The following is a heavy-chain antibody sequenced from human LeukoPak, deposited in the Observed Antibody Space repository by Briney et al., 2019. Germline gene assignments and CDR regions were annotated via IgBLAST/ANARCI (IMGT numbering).Heavy chain of an antibody. J-gene: IGHJ5*02. D-gene: IGHD2-2*01. CDR1: GGSISSYY. CDR2: IYYSGST. V-gene: IGHV4-59*01. CDR3: ARGSKLDP. Sequence: SETLSLTCTVSGGSISSYYWSWIRKPPGKGLEWIGYIYYSGSTNYNPSLKSRVTISVDTSKNQFSLKLTSVTAADTVVYYCARGSKLDPWGQGTLVTVSS.